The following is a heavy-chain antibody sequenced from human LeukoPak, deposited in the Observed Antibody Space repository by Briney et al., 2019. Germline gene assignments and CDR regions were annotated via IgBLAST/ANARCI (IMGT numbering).Heavy chain of an antibody. V-gene: IGHV3-23*01. CDR1: GFTCSSYA. CDR2: ISGSGGST. J-gene: IGHJ4*02. CDR3: AKASGGSSGYFGY. D-gene: IGHD3-22*01. Sequence: GSLRLSCAASGFTCSSYAMNWVRQAPGKGLEWVSAISGSGGSTYYADSVKGRFTISRDNSKNTLYLQMNSLRAEDTAVYYCAKASGGSSGYFGYWGQGTLVTVSS.